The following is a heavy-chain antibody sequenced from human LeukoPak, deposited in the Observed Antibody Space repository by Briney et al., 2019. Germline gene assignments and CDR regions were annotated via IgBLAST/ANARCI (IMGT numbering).Heavy chain of an antibody. V-gene: IGHV4-59*08. CDR2: IYHSGST. CDR1: GGSISSYY. CDR3: ARIRYYGDTGGWFDP. D-gene: IGHD4-17*01. Sequence: PSETLSLTCTVSGGSISSYYWSWIRQPPGKGLEWIGYIYHSGSTNYNPSLKSRVTISVDTSKNQFSLKLSSVTAADTAVYYCARIRYYGDTGGWFDPWGQGTLVTVSS. J-gene: IGHJ5*02.